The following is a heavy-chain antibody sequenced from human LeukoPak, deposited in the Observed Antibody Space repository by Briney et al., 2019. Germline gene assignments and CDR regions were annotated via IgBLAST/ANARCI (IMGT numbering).Heavy chain of an antibody. Sequence: SVKVSCKASGGTFSSYAISWVRQAPGQGLEWMGRIIPILGIANYAQKFQGRVTITADKSTSTAYMELSSLRSEDTAVYYCASRDDSGNDAFDIWGQGTMVTVSS. CDR1: GGTFSSYA. J-gene: IGHJ3*02. CDR3: ASRDDSGNDAFDI. D-gene: IGHD3-22*01. V-gene: IGHV1-69*04. CDR2: IIPILGIA.